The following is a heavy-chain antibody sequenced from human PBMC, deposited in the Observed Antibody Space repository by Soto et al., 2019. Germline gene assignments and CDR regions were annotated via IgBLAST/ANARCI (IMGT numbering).Heavy chain of an antibody. CDR1: GYTFTSYG. J-gene: IGHJ6*02. D-gene: IGHD3-3*01. Sequence: ASVKVSCKASGYTFTSYGISWVRQAPGQGLEWMGWISAYNGNTNYAQKLQGRVTMTTDTSTSTAYMELRSLRSDDTAVYYCAREMLYYDFWSGYYTHYYGMDVWVQGTTVTVSS. CDR3: AREMLYYDFWSGYYTHYYGMDV. V-gene: IGHV1-18*01. CDR2: ISAYNGNT.